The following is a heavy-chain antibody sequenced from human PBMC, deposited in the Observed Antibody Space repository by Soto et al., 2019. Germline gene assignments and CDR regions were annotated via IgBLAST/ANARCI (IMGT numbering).Heavy chain of an antibody. V-gene: IGHV3-33*01. CDR3: ARDGGLYYYDSSGYYTIDY. CDR2: TWYDGSNK. D-gene: IGHD3-22*01. Sequence: GGSLRLSCAASGFTFSSYGMHWVRQAPGKGLEWVAVTWYDGSNKYYADSVKGRFTISRDNSKNTLYLQMNSLRAEDTAVYYCARDGGLYYYDSSGYYTIDYWGQGTLVTVSS. J-gene: IGHJ4*02. CDR1: GFTFSSYG.